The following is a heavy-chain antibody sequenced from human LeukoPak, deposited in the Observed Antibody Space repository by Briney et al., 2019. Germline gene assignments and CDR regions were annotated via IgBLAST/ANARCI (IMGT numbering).Heavy chain of an antibody. J-gene: IGHJ4*02. CDR2: INHSGST. CDR1: GGSFSGYY. Sequence: PSETLSLTCAVYGGSFSGYYWSWIRQPPGKGLEWIGEINHSGSTNYNPSLKSRVTISVDTSKNRFSLKLSSVTAADTAVYYCARDWVAAAGISYFDYWGQGTLVTVSS. D-gene: IGHD6-13*01. CDR3: ARDWVAAAGISYFDY. V-gene: IGHV4-34*01.